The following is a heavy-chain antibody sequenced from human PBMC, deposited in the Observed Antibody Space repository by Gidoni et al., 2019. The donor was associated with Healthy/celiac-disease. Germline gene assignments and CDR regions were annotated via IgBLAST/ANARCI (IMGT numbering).Heavy chain of an antibody. Sequence: QVQLVESGGGVVQPGRSLRLSCAASGLTFSRSCMHWVRQAPGKGLEGVEVISYHGSNKYYAGTVKGRFTISRDNSKNTLYLQMNRLRAEDRAVYYCAKAMALEICGDDWGQGTLVTVSS. D-gene: IGHD1-1*01. CDR1: GLTFSRSC. J-gene: IGHJ4*02. V-gene: IGHV3-30*18. CDR3: AKAMALEICGDD. CDR2: ISYHGSNK.